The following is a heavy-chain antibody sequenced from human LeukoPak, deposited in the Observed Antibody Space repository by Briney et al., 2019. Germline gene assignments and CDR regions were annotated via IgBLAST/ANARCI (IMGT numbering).Heavy chain of an antibody. CDR3: AREGSGTAFDP. Sequence: PSETLSLTCTVSGGSVSSGSYYWSWIRQPPGKGLEWIGEINHSGSTNYNPSLKSRLTISVDTSKNQFSLKLSSVTAADTAVYYCAREGSGTAFDPWGQGTPVTVSS. CDR2: INHSGST. J-gene: IGHJ5*02. CDR1: GGSVSSGSYY. D-gene: IGHD3-10*01. V-gene: IGHV4-61*01.